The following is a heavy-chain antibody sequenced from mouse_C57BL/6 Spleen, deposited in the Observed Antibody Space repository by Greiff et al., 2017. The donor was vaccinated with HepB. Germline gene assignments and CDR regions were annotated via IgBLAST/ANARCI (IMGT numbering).Heavy chain of an antibody. D-gene: IGHD1-1*01. V-gene: IGHV1-64*01. CDR2: IHPNSGST. CDR3: ARYTTEGLYWYFDV. Sequence: QVQLQQPGAELVKPGASVKLSCKASGYTFTSYWMHWVKQRPGQGLEWIGMIHPNSGSTNYNEKFKSKATLTVDKSSSTAYMQLSSLTSEDSAVYYCARYTTEGLYWYFDVWGTGTTVTVSS. J-gene: IGHJ1*03. CDR1: GYTFTSYW.